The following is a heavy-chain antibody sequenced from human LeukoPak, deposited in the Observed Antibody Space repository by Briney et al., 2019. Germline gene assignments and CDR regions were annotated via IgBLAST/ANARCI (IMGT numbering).Heavy chain of an antibody. CDR3: ARERYSKGTFDY. CDR2: ISAYNGNT. D-gene: IGHD1-1*01. J-gene: IGHJ4*02. CDR1: GYTFTSYG. V-gene: IGHV1-18*01. Sequence: ASXTXSCXASGYTFTSYGISWVRQAPGQGLEWMGWISAYNGNTNYAQKLQGRVTMTTDTSTSTAYMELRSLRSDDTAVYYCARERYSKGTFDYWGQGTLVTVSS.